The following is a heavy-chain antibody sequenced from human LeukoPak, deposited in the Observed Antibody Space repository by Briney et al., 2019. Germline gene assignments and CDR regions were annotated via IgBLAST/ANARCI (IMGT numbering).Heavy chain of an antibody. D-gene: IGHD3-3*01. CDR1: GFPFSTYA. Sequence: PGGSLRLSCAASGFPFSTYAMSWVRQAPGEGLEWVSGISGSGADTYYTDSVKGRFTISRDNSKNTLYLQMNSLRADDTAIYYCTRDLLRGQRDWGRGSLVAVSS. V-gene: IGHV3-23*01. J-gene: IGHJ4*02. CDR3: TRDLLRGQRD. CDR2: ISGSGADT.